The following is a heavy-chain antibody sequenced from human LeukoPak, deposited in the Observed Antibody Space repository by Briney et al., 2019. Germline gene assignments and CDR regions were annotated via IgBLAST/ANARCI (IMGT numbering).Heavy chain of an antibody. D-gene: IGHD3-10*01. J-gene: IGHJ6*02. CDR3: RALLWFGELYGMDV. Sequence: GGSLRLSCAASGSTVSSNYMSWVRQAPGKGLEWVSVIYSGGSTYYADSVKGRFTISRDNSKNTLYLQMNSLRAEDTAVYYCRALLWFGELYGMDVWGQGTTVTVSS. V-gene: IGHV3-66*01. CDR1: GSTVSSNY. CDR2: IYSGGST.